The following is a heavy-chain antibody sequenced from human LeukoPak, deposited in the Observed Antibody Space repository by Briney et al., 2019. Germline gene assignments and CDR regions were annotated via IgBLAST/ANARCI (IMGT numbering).Heavy chain of an antibody. CDR1: GFTVSSVY. D-gene: IGHD5-18*01. J-gene: IGHJ4*02. CDR3: ARGYSYSWGY. Sequence: GGALRLSCAASGFTVSSVYMSWVRQAPGKGLEWVSVLYSGGSTYYADSVKGRFTISRDNSKNTLYLQMNSLRAEDTAVYYCARGYSYSWGYWGQGALVPVSS. CDR2: LYSGGST. V-gene: IGHV3-66*01.